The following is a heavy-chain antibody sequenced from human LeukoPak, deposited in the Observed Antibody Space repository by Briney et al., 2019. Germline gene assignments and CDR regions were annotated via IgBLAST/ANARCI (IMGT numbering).Heavy chain of an antibody. J-gene: IGHJ4*02. Sequence: PSETLSLTCTVSGGSISSGDYYWSWFRQPPGKGLEWIGFISYSGYTYYNPSLKSRVTTSVDTSKNQFSLRLSSVTAADTAVYYCARGGSSGYYYLVANWGQGTLVTVSS. CDR1: GGSISSGDYY. CDR3: ARGGSSGYYYLVAN. D-gene: IGHD3-22*01. V-gene: IGHV4-30-4*01. CDR2: ISYSGYT.